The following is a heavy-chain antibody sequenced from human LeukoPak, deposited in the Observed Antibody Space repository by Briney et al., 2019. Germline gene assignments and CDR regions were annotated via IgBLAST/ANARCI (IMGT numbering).Heavy chain of an antibody. D-gene: IGHD1-26*01. J-gene: IGHJ4*02. CDR3: ARYSGSYSGSHFDY. CDR1: GGSISSGDYY. Sequence: PSQTLSLTCTVSGGSISSGDYYWSWIRQPPGKGLEWIGYIYYSGSIYYNPSLKSRVTISVDTSKNQFSLRLSSVTAADTAVYYCARYSGSYSGSHFDYWGQGTLVTVSS. V-gene: IGHV4-30-4*01. CDR2: IYYSGSI.